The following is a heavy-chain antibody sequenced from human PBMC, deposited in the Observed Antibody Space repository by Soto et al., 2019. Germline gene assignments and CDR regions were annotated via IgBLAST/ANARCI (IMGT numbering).Heavy chain of an antibody. CDR2: IYYSGGT. D-gene: IGHD4-17*01. CDR3: ARDADYGGSRGGMDV. Sequence: QVRLEESGPGLVKPSETLSLICSVSGGSVNNADYFWSWIRHHPENGLEWLGYIYYSGGTRYNPSFKPLATLSIETSKDPFALRLNSVTVADTAVYFCARDADYGGSRGGMDVWGRGTTVTVSS. J-gene: IGHJ6*02. CDR1: GGSVNNADYF. V-gene: IGHV4-31*01.